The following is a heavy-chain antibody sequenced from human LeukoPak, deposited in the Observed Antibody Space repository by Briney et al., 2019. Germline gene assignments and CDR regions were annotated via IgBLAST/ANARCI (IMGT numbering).Heavy chain of an antibody. J-gene: IGHJ3*02. D-gene: IGHD3-10*01. Sequence: PSETLSLTCAVYGGSFSGYYWSWVRQPPGKGLEWIGEINHSGSTNYNPSLKSRVTISVDTSKNQFSLKLSSVTAADTAVYYCARSDGYGLVGIWGQGTMVTVSS. CDR2: INHSGST. V-gene: IGHV4-34*01. CDR3: ARSDGYGLVGI. CDR1: GGSFSGYY.